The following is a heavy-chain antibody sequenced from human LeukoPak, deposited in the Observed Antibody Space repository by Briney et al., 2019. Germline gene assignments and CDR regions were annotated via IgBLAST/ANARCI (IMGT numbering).Heavy chain of an antibody. CDR1: GGSISSSSYY. CDR3: AKVAEVGATGYYYYMDV. Sequence: TSETLSLTCTVSGGSISSSSYYWGWIRQPPGKGLEWVSVIYSGGSTYYADSVKGRFTISRDNSKNTLYLQMSSLRAEDTAVYYCAKVAEVGATGYYYYMDVWGKGTTVTISS. V-gene: IGHV3-53*01. CDR2: IYSGGST. D-gene: IGHD1-26*01. J-gene: IGHJ6*03.